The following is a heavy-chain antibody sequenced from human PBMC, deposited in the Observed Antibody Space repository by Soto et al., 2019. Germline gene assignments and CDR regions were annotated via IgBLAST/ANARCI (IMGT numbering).Heavy chain of an antibody. Sequence: EVQLVESGGGLVKPGGSLRLSCAASGFTFSNAWMSWVRQAPGKGLEWVGRIKSKTDGGTTDYAAPVKGRFTISRDDSKNTLYLQVNSLKTEDTAVYYCTTSMIVVVIGIDAFDIWGQGTMVTVSS. V-gene: IGHV3-15*01. J-gene: IGHJ3*02. CDR3: TTSMIVVVIGIDAFDI. CDR1: GFTFSNAW. CDR2: IKSKTDGGTT. D-gene: IGHD3-22*01.